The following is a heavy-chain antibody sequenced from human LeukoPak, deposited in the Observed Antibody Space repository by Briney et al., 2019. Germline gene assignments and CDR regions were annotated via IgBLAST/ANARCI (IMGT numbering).Heavy chain of an antibody. V-gene: IGHV3-23*01. CDR1: GLTFSKYA. Sequence: GGSLRLSCAASGLTFSKYAMSWARQAPGKGLEWVSGISGSGGGPYYADSVKGRFTISRDNSKNTLCLQMNSLRADDTAVYYCARDRDGTGNYPLDYWGQGTLVIVSS. CDR2: ISGSGGGP. CDR3: ARDRDGTGNYPLDY. J-gene: IGHJ4*02. D-gene: IGHD3-10*01.